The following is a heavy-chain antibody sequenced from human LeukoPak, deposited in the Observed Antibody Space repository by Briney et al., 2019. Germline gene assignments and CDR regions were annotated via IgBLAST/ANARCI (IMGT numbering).Heavy chain of an antibody. Sequence: GGSLRLSCAASGFTFSSYWMHWVRQAPGKGLVWVSRINSDGSSTSYADSVKGRFTNSRDNAKNTLYLQMNSLRAEDTAVYYCAEISSSSRDFAVWGQGTLVTVSS. CDR2: INSDGSST. V-gene: IGHV3-74*01. CDR1: GFTFSSYW. CDR3: AEISSSSRDFAV. D-gene: IGHD6-6*01. J-gene: IGHJ4*02.